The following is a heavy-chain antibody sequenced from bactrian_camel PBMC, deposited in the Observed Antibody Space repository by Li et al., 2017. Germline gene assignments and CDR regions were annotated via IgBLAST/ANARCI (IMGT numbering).Heavy chain of an antibody. Sequence: VQLVESGGGSVQSGESMTLSCVASGYTYSTYYIGWFRQKPGKEREGVAAIEGDGDTTYADSVKGRFRISQDSANNMVYLQMTSLKPEDTGMYYCAADWSTYRKRSVYDGGCRGESSGQGTQVTVS. CDR2: IEGDGDTT. J-gene: IGHJ4*01. CDR1: GYTYSTYY. V-gene: IGHV3S40*01. D-gene: IGHD7*01.